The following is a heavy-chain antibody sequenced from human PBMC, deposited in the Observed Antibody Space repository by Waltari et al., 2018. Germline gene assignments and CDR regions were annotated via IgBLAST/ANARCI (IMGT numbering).Heavy chain of an antibody. J-gene: IGHJ2*01. CDR1: GYTFTSYA. D-gene: IGHD1-1*01. Sequence: QVQLVQSGAEVKKPGASVKVSCKASGYTFTSYAMHWVRQAPGQRLEWMGWINAGNGNTKYSQKFQGRVTITRDTSASTAYMELSSLRSEDTAVYYCARGERENYWYFDLWGRGTLVTVSS. CDR3: ARGERENYWYFDL. CDR2: INAGNGNT. V-gene: IGHV1-3*01.